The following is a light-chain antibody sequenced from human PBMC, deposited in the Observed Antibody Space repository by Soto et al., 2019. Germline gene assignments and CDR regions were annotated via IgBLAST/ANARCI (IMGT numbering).Light chain of an antibody. CDR2: TND. Sequence: QPVLTQPPSASGTPGRRVTIFCSGSSSNIGSKPVNWYQHLPGTAPKLLIFTNDRRPSGVPDRFSGSKSGTSASLAITGLQSEDEADYYCATWDDSLRGPVFGGGTQLTVL. CDR3: ATWDDSLRGPV. V-gene: IGLV1-44*01. J-gene: IGLJ3*02. CDR1: SSNIGSKP.